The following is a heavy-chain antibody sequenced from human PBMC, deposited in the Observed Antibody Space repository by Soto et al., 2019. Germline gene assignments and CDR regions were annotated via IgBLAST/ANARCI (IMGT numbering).Heavy chain of an antibody. Sequence: QVQLVQSGAEVKKPGSSVKVSCKTSGGTFRTSAISWVRQAPGQGLEWMGGIMPVFPTPDYAQKFQGRVTITADESTSTASMELSSLRSEDTAVYYGARDKDRQQLGGNYYYIMAVWVQGTTVTVSS. J-gene: IGHJ6*01. CDR2: IMPVFPTP. CDR1: GGTFRTSA. CDR3: ARDKDRQQLGGNYYYIMAV. V-gene: IGHV1-69*12. D-gene: IGHD3-3*02.